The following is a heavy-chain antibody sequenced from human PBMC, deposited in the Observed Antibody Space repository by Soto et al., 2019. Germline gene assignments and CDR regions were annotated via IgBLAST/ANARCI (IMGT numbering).Heavy chain of an antibody. CDR3: ASGIQLWLRRINNGYSG. J-gene: IGHJ4*02. Sequence: QVQLVQSGAEVKKPESSVKVSCKAPGGTFSTYAISWVRQAPGQGLEWMGGIIPMFGTANYAQRFQDRVTFTXXESTNTVYMELSSLRPEDTAVYFCASGIQLWLRRINNGYSGWGQGTLVTVSS. V-gene: IGHV1-69*05. CDR1: GGTFSTYA. D-gene: IGHD5-18*01. CDR2: IIPMFGTA.